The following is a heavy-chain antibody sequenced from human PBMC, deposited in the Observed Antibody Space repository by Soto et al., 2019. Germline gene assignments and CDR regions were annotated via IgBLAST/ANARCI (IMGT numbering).Heavy chain of an antibody. CDR2: IDPSDSYT. CDR3: AREGRIEEDGLPYYYYGMDV. J-gene: IGHJ6*02. D-gene: IGHD6-13*01. CDR1: GYSFTSYW. V-gene: IGHV5-10-1*01. Sequence: PGESLKISCKGSGYSFTSYWISWVRQMPGKGLEWMGRIDPSDSYTNYSPSFQGHVTISADKSISTAYLQWSSLKASDTAMYYCAREGRIEEDGLPYYYYGMDVWGQGTTVTVSS.